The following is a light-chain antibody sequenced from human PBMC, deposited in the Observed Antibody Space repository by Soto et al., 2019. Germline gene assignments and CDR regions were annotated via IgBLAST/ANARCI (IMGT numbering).Light chain of an antibody. Sequence: QPVLTQSPSASASLGASVKLTCTLSSGHSSYAIAWHQQQPEKGPRYLMKLNSDGSHSKGDGIPDRFSGSSSGAERYLTISSLPSEAEADYYCQTWGTGIWVFGGGTKLTVL. CDR1: SGHSSYA. CDR3: QTWGTGIWV. J-gene: IGLJ3*02. V-gene: IGLV4-69*01. CDR2: LNSDGSH.